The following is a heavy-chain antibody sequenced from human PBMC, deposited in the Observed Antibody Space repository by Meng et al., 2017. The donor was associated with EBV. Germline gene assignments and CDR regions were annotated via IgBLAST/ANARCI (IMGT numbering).Heavy chain of an antibody. CDR1: GYTFTGYY. J-gene: IGHJ5*02. Sequence: VQVVQSGAEVKKPGASLKVSCKASGYTFTGYYMHWVRQAPGQGLEWMGRINPNSGGTNYAQKFQGRVTMTRDTSISTAYMELSRLRSDDTAVYYCAKGADLAAAGTFWFDPWGQGTLVTVSS. CDR2: INPNSGGT. D-gene: IGHD6-13*01. V-gene: IGHV1-2*06. CDR3: AKGADLAAAGTFWFDP.